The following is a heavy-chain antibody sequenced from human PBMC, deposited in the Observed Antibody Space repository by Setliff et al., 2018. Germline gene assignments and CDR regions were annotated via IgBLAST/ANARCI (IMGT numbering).Heavy chain of an antibody. CDR3: ARDLSGPTSTLFDY. Sequence: SETLSLTCSVSGGSIRSGDNHWSWIRQPPGKGLEWIGYIYYSGSTYYNPSLKSRVTISVDTAKNQFSLKLSSVTAADTAVYYCARDLSGPTSTLFDYWGQGTLVTVS. J-gene: IGHJ4*02. D-gene: IGHD6-25*01. CDR2: IYYSGST. CDR1: GGSIRSGDNH. V-gene: IGHV4-30-4*08.